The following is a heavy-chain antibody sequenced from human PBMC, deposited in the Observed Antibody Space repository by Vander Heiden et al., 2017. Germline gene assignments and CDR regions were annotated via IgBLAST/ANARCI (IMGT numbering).Heavy chain of an antibody. CDR3: PRVIMDKHKPGSYILRPYYFDY. V-gene: IGHV1-69*01. J-gene: IGHJ4*02. Sequence: QVQLVASGAEVKKPGSSVKVSCKASGGTFSSYAISWVRQAPGQGLDWMGGIIPILCTANYAQKFQRRVTMTAYESTSTAYMELSSLRPENTPVYYCPRVIMDKHKPGSYILRPYYFDYRGEGRLVADSA. CDR1: GGTFSSYA. D-gene: IGHD2-8*01. CDR2: IIPILCTA.